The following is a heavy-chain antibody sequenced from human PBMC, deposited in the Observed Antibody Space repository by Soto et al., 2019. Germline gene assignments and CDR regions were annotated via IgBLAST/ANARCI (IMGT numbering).Heavy chain of an antibody. D-gene: IGHD3-22*01. CDR3: AKSPPITMIVVVTADDAFDI. CDR2: ISGSGGST. V-gene: IGHV3-23*01. J-gene: IGHJ3*02. Sequence: EVQLLESGGGLVQPGGSLRLSCAASGFTFSSYAMSWVRQAPGKGLEWVSAISGSGGSTYYADSVKGRFTISRDNSKNTLYLQMNSLRAEDTAVYYYAKSPPITMIVVVTADDAFDIWGQGTMVTVSS. CDR1: GFTFSSYA.